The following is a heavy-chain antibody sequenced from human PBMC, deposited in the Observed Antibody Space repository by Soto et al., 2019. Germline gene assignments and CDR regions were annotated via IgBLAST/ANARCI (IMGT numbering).Heavy chain of an antibody. V-gene: IGHV3-15*01. CDR3: TRDRSVVVVTAIPDY. CDR2: IKRKTDGGTT. Sequence: EVQLVESGGGLVKPGGSLRLSCAASGFTFRNAWMSWVRQAPGKGLEWVGRIKRKTDGGTTDYAAPVKGRFTISRDDSKNTLYLQMNSLKTEDTVVYYCTRDRSVVVVTAIPDYWGQGTLVTVSS. CDR1: GFTFRNAW. J-gene: IGHJ4*02. D-gene: IGHD2-21*02.